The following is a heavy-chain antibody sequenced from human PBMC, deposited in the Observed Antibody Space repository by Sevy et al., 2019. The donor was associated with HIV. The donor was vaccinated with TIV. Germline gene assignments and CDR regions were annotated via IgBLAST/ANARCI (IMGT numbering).Heavy chain of an antibody. V-gene: IGHV3-33*01. CDR3: AGDGLGITISAEWGGGMDV. CDR2: IRYDGSNK. Sequence: GGSLRLSCAASGFTLSSYGMHWVRQAPGKGLEWVAVIRYDGSNKYYADSVKGRFTISRDNSKNTLYLQMNSLRAEDTAVYYCAGDGLGITISAEWGGGMDVWGQGTTVTVSS. J-gene: IGHJ6*02. CDR1: GFTLSSYG. D-gene: IGHD3-3*01.